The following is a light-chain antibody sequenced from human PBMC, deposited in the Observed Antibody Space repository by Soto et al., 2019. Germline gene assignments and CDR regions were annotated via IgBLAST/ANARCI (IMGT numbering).Light chain of an antibody. V-gene: IGLV1-44*01. CDR2: GND. CDR1: SSNIGGNI. CDR3: AAWDDSLNGVV. Sequence: QSVLTQPPSASATPGQRVTISCSGSSSNIGGNIVNWYQQLPGTAPKLLIFGNDQRPSWVPDRFSGSKSGTSASLAISGLQSEDEANYYCAAWDDSLNGVVFGGGTKLTVL. J-gene: IGLJ2*01.